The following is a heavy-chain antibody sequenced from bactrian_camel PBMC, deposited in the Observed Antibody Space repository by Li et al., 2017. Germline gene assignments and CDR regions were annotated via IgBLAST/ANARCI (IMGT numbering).Heavy chain of an antibody. Sequence: QVQLVESGGGSVQAGGSLTLSCAAGRYTYKRNCMGWFRQRPGKDREGLAVLWIGGATTTYADSVKGRFTITRDNAKNAIYLQMNSLKPEDTAMYVCAAYLGACPVTALARPKVWEFWGQGTQVTVS. D-gene: IGHD5*01. CDR3: AAYLGACPVTALARPKVWEF. CDR2: LWIGGATT. CDR1: RYTYKRNC. V-gene: IGHV3S1*01. J-gene: IGHJ4*01.